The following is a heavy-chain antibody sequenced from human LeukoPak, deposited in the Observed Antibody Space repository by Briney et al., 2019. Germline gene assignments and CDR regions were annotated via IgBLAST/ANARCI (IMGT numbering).Heavy chain of an antibody. V-gene: IGHV3-23*01. CDR3: SRYCSTTTCPGCYYGMDI. CDR1: GFTFSSFA. Sequence: PGGSLRLSCAASGFTFSSFAMSWVRQAPGKGLEWVSVISGSGGTTYYAESVKGRFTISRDNSKGTLYLQINSLRAEDTAVYFCSRYCSTTTCPGCYYGMDIWGQGTAVTVSS. D-gene: IGHD2-2*01. J-gene: IGHJ6*02. CDR2: ISGSGGTT.